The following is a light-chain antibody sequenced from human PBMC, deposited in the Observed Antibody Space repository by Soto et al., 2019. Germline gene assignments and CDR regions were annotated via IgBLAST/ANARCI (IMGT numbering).Light chain of an antibody. CDR2: GNS. Sequence: QSVLTQPPSVSGAPGQRVTISCTGSSSNIGAGYDVHWYQQLPGTAPKLLIYGNSNRPSGVSIRFSGSKSGNTASLTISGLQAEDEADYYCCSYAGRSTVVFGGGTKVTVL. V-gene: IGLV1-40*01. CDR3: CSYAGRSTVV. CDR1: SSNIGAGYD. J-gene: IGLJ2*01.